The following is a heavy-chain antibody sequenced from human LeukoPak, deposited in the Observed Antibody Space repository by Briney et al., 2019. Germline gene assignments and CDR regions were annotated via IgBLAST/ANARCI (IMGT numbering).Heavy chain of an antibody. V-gene: IGHV4-4*07. J-gene: IGHJ4*02. CDR2: IYTSGST. Sequence: PSETLSLTCTVSGGSISSYYWSWIRQPAGKGLEWIGRIYTSGSTNYNPSLKSRVTMSVDTSKNQFSLKLSSVPAADTAVYYCARATRTTDYDILTGYYAREYYFDYWGQGTLVTVSS. CDR3: ARATRTTDYDILTGYYAREYYFDY. CDR1: GGSISSYY. D-gene: IGHD3-9*01.